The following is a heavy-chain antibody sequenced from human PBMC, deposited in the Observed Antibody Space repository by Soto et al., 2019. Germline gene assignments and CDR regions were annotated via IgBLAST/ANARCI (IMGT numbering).Heavy chain of an antibody. CDR2: IYYSGST. CDR3: ARGRYYYGMDV. V-gene: IGHV4-61*01. J-gene: IGHJ6*02. Sequence: QVQLQESGPGLVKPSETLSLTCTVSGGSVSSGSYYXXXXXXXXXKGLEWIGYIYYSGSTNYNPSRKSRVTTSVDTSKNQFSLKLSSVTAADTAVYYCARGRYYYGMDVWGQGTTVTVSS. CDR1: GGSVSSGSYY.